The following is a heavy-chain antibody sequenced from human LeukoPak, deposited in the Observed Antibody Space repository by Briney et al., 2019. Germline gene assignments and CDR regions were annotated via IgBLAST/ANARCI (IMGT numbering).Heavy chain of an antibody. D-gene: IGHD6-13*01. J-gene: IGHJ3*02. V-gene: IGHV4-61*01. CDR2: IYYSGST. Sequence: SETLSLTCTVSGGSVSSGSYYWSWIRQPPGKRLEWIGYIYYSGSTNYNPSLMSRVTISVDTSKNQFSLKVSSVAAADTAVYFCARDPQYSSSSDAFDIWGQGTMVTVSS. CDR1: GGSVSSGSYY. CDR3: ARDPQYSSSSDAFDI.